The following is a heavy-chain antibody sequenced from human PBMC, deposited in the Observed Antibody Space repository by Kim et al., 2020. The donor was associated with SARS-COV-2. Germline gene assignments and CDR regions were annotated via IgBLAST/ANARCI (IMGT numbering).Heavy chain of an antibody. CDR1: GGSISSYY. J-gene: IGHJ5*02. CDR2: IYYSGST. D-gene: IGHD4-17*01. CDR3: ARGRYGDYVPYGWFDP. Sequence: SETLSLTCTVSGGSISSYYWSWIRQPPGKGLEWIGYIYYSGSTNYNPSLKSRVTISVDTSKNQFSLKLSSVTAADTAVYYCARGRYGDYVPYGWFDPWGQGTLVTVSS. V-gene: IGHV4-59*01.